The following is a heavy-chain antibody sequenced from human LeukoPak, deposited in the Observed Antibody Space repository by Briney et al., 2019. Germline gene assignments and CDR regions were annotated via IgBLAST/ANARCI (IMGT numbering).Heavy chain of an antibody. Sequence: GGSLRLSCAASGFTFNTYNMNWVRQAPGKGLEWVSYIRSTSSTIYYADSVKGRFTISRDNVKNSLYLQMNSLRAEDTAVYYCAKDYWGGYYYDSSGYHLDAFDIWGQGTMVTVSS. CDR3: AKDYWGGYYYDSSGYHLDAFDI. V-gene: IGHV3-48*01. D-gene: IGHD3-22*01. J-gene: IGHJ3*02. CDR2: IRSTSSTI. CDR1: GFTFNTYN.